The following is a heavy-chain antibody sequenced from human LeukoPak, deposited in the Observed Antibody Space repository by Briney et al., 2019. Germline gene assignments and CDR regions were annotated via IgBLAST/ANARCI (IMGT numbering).Heavy chain of an antibody. D-gene: IGHD2-2*01. Sequence: SETQALTCTVSGGSISSSSYYWGWIRQPPGKGLEWIGSIYYSGSTYYNPSLKSRVTISVDTSKNQFSLKLSSVTAADTAVYYCAVQTLCQLLPGWVDPCGQGTLVTVSS. V-gene: IGHV4-39*01. J-gene: IGHJ5*02. CDR2: IYYSGST. CDR1: GGSISSSSYY. CDR3: AVQTLCQLLPGWVDP.